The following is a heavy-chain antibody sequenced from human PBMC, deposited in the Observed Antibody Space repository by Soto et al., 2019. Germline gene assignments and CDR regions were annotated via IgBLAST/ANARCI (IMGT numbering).Heavy chain of an antibody. Sequence: QVQLVQSGAEVKKPGASLRVSCETSGDTSTIYTITWVRQAPGQGLQWMGRIVPLLRITNYAQEFQGRLTITADSSPSSSHLELASLTSDDTAVYYCATDKFGAGRVGVHSWGQGTLVIVSS. D-gene: IGHD3-10*01. CDR1: GDTSTIYT. CDR2: IVPLLRIT. J-gene: IGHJ5*02. V-gene: IGHV1-69*02. CDR3: ATDKFGAGRVGVHS.